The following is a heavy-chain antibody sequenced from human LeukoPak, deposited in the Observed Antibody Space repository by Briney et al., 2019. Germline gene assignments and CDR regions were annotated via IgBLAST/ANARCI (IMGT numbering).Heavy chain of an antibody. D-gene: IGHD2-2*01. CDR2: INHSGST. CDR3: ARREVPAAIYYYYYMDV. V-gene: IGHV4-34*01. J-gene: IGHJ6*03. CDR1: GGSISSYY. Sequence: SETLSLTCTVSGGSISSYYWSWIRQPPGKGLEWIGEINHSGSTNYNPSLKSRVTISVDTSKNQFSLKLSSVTAADTAVYYCARREVPAAIYYYYYMDVWGKGTTVTISS.